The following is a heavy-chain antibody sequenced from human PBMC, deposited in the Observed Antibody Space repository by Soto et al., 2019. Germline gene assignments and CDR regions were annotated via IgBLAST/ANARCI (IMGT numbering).Heavy chain of an antibody. Sequence: GGSLRLSCAASGFTFSSYAMSWVRQAPGKGLEWVSAISGSGGSTYYADSVKGRFTISRDNSKNTLYLQMNSLSAEDTAVYYCAARVPFTHAFDIWGQGTMVTVSS. CDR1: GFTFSSYA. J-gene: IGHJ3*02. V-gene: IGHV3-23*01. CDR3: AARVPFTHAFDI. CDR2: ISGSGGST.